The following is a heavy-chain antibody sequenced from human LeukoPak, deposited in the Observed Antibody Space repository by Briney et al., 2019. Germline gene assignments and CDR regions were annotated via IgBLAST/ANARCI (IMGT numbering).Heavy chain of an antibody. J-gene: IGHJ5*02. CDR1: GGSISSGSYY. CDR2: IYTSGST. Sequence: TLSLTCTVSGGSISSGSYYWSWIRQPAGKGLEWIGRIYTSGSTNYNPSLKSRVTISVDTSKNQFSLKLSSVTAADMAVYYCARGPTTMVRGVIGFDPWGQGTLVTVSS. D-gene: IGHD3-10*01. CDR3: ARGPTTMVRGVIGFDP. V-gene: IGHV4-61*02.